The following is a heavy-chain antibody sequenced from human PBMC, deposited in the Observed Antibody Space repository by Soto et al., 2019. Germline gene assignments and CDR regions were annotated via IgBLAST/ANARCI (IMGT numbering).Heavy chain of an antibody. Sequence: SETLSLTCTVSGGSISDYYWSWIRQPPGKGLEWIGYIYYSGRTNYNPSLKSRVTTSVDASKNQFSLRLSSVTAADTAVYYCARGDSNYYYHYYMDVWGKGTTVTVSS. CDR2: IYYSGRT. CDR1: GGSISDYY. V-gene: IGHV4-59*01. D-gene: IGHD4-4*01. CDR3: ARGDSNYYYHYYMDV. J-gene: IGHJ6*03.